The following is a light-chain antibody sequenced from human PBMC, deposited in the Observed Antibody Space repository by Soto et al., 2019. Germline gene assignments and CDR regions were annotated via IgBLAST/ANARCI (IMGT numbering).Light chain of an antibody. CDR1: SSDVGSYNY. V-gene: IGLV2-14*01. CDR3: SSYTSISTRV. J-gene: IGLJ3*02. Sequence: QSALTQPASVSGSPGQSITISCTGTSSDVGSYNYVSWYQQHPGKAPNIRIYEVSNRPSGVSNRFCGSKSGNTASLTNSGVQAEDEDNYYCSSYTSISTRVFGGGTQRTVL. CDR2: EVS.